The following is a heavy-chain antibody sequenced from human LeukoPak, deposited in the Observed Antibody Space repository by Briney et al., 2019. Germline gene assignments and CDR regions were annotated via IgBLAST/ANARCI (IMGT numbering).Heavy chain of an antibody. Sequence: GGSLRLSCAASGFTFSNFGMHWVRQAPGKGLEWVAVISDDGSNIHYADSVKGRFTISRDNAKNSLYLQMNSLRAEDTAVYYCARDADYYDSSAYWDYWGQGTLVTVSS. CDR1: GFTFSNFG. J-gene: IGHJ4*02. D-gene: IGHD3-22*01. V-gene: IGHV3-30*03. CDR2: ISDDGSNI. CDR3: ARDADYYDSSAYWDY.